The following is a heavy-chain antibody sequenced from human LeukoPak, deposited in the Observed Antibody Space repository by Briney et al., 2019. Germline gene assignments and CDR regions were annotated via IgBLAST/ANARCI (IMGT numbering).Heavy chain of an antibody. Sequence: SETLSLTCAVSGYSISSSNWWGWIRQPPGKGLVWIGYIYYSGTTNYNPSLKSRVTMSVDTSKNQFSLTLSSVTAADTAVYYCARVARCTSCFDVDYWGQGTLVTVSS. CDR1: GYSISSSNW. D-gene: IGHD2-2*01. J-gene: IGHJ4*02. V-gene: IGHV4-28*03. CDR2: IYYSGTT. CDR3: ARVARCTSCFDVDY.